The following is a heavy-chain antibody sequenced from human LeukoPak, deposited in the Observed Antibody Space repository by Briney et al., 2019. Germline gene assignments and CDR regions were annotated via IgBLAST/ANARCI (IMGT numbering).Heavy chain of an antibody. CDR3: AKDDDYCSSTSCYGAGLDP. CDR2: ISWNSGSI. D-gene: IGHD2-2*01. J-gene: IGHJ5*02. V-gene: IGHV3-9*01. CDR1: GFTFDDYA. Sequence: GGSLRLSCAASGFTFDDYAMHWVRQAPGKGLEWVSGISWNSGSIGYADSVKGRFTISRDNAKNSLYLQMNSLRAEDTALYYCAKDDDYCSSTSCYGAGLDPWGQGTLVTVSP.